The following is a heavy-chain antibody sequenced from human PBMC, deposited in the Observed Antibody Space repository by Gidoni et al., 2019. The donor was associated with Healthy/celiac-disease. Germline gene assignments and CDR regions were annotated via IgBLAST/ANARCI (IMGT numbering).Heavy chain of an antibody. D-gene: IGHD6-19*01. CDR2: ISYDGSNK. V-gene: IGHV3-30-3*01. CDR1: GFTFSSYA. Sequence: QVQLVESGGGVVQPGRSLRLSCADSGFTFSSYAMHWVRQAPGKGLEWVAIISYDGSNKYYPDSVKGRFTISRDNSKNTLNLQMNSLRPEDTAVYYCARDKESSGPFDYWGQGTLVTVSS. CDR3: ARDKESSGPFDY. J-gene: IGHJ4*02.